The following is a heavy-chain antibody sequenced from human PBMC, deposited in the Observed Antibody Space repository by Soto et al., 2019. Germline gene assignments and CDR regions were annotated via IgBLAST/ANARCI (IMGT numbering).Heavy chain of an antibody. CDR3: ATKGDYGGWFDP. CDR1: GVSIRDKY. J-gene: IGHJ5*02. D-gene: IGHD3-10*01. CDR2: ISNGGTT. Sequence: SETLSLTCSISGVSIRDKYWSWLRQSAEKGLEFIGRISNGGTTIYNPSLKSRVTMSLDTSKTHFSLKLTSVTAADTAVYYCATKGDYGGWFDPWGQGTLVTVSS. V-gene: IGHV4-4*07.